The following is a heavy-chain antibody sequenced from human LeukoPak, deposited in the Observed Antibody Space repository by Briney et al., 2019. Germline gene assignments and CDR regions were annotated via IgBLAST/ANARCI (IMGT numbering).Heavy chain of an antibody. CDR1: GFTISSSA. CDR3: AKSCAAEVCAFDI. V-gene: IGHV3-23*01. CDR2: VSSSGGST. D-gene: IGHD6-13*01. Sequence: PGGSLRLSCAASGFTISSSARSWVRHAPRQGLEWGSAVSSSGGSTYYTDSVKGRFTISRDNPKNTLYLQRNSLRAEDTAVYYCAKSCAAEVCAFDIWGQGTMVTVS. J-gene: IGHJ3*02.